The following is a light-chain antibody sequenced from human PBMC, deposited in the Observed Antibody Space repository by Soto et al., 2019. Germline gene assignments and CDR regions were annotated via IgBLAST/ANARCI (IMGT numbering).Light chain of an antibody. Sequence: DIQMTQSPSTLSASVGDRVTITCRASQNINRWLAWYQQKPGKAPKVLIYDASSLESGVPSRFSGSGSGTEFTLTISSLQPDDFATYYCQQYNSYSVTFGQGTKVDIK. V-gene: IGKV1-5*01. CDR3: QQYNSYSVT. CDR2: DAS. J-gene: IGKJ1*01. CDR1: QNINRW.